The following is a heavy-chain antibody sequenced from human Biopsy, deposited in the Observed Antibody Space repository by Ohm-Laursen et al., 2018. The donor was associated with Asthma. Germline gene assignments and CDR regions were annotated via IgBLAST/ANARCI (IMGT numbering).Heavy chain of an antibody. Sequence: SLRLSCAAPGFTVSRDHMFWVRQAPGKGLEWVSVIYSGGTSHTADSVRGRFTISRDFSKNTLHLQMHGLRVEDTAVYYCARGDSSGWSHYYFDYWGQGTLVTVSS. CDR2: IYSGGTS. J-gene: IGHJ4*02. V-gene: IGHV3-53*01. D-gene: IGHD6-19*01. CDR3: ARGDSSGWSHYYFDY. CDR1: GFTVSRDH.